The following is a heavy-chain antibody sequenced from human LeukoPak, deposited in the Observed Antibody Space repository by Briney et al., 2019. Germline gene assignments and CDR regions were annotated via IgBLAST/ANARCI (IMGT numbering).Heavy chain of an antibody. Sequence: GGSLRPSCAASGFTFNSHDMSWVRQAPGKGLEWVSHISSTGDTTYYADSVKGRLTISRDNSKNTLYLQMNSLRAEDTAVYYCAKRDSSGYFPYYFDSWGQGTLVTVSS. CDR1: GFTFNSHD. J-gene: IGHJ4*02. CDR2: ISSTGDTT. CDR3: AKRDSSGYFPYYFDS. D-gene: IGHD3-22*01. V-gene: IGHV3-23*01.